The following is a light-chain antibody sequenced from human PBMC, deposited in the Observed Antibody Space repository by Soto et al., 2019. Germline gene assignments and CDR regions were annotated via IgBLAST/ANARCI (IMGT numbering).Light chain of an antibody. CDR2: DAS. CDR3: QQRRNRPPT. J-gene: IGKJ2*01. CDR1: QSVSTA. V-gene: IGKV3-11*01. Sequence: EVVLTQSPVTLSLSPGDRADLSCRASQSVSTAVAWYQQKPGQAPRLLIYDASDRATGVPARFSGSGSGTDFTLTISSVEPEAFAVYFCQQRRNRPPTFGQGTKLDI.